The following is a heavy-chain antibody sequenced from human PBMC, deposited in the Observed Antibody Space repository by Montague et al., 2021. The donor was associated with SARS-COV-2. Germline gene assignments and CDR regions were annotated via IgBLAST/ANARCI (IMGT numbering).Heavy chain of an antibody. D-gene: IGHD2-2*01. CDR1: GGSISSSSYY. CDR2: IYYSGTT. Sequence: SETLSLTCTVSGGSISSSSYYCGWIRQPPGKGLECIGSIYYSGTTYYNPSLKSRGTISVDTSKHQSSLKLSSVTAAGTAVYYCARHPLGYCSSTSCYVGWGQGTLVTVSS. V-gene: IGHV4-39*01. CDR3: ARHPLGYCSSTSCYVG. J-gene: IGHJ4*02.